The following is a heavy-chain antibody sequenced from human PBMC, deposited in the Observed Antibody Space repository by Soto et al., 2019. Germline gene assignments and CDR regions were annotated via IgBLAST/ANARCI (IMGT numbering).Heavy chain of an antibody. D-gene: IGHD2-2*02. CDR2: ISSSSSYI. V-gene: IGHV3-21*01. J-gene: IGHJ6*03. CDR1: GFTFSSYS. Sequence: GSLRLSCAASGFTFSSYSMNWVRQAPGKGLEWVSSISSSSSYIYYADSVKGRFTISRDNAKNSLYLQMNSLRAEDTAVYYCARGEDIVVVPAAIGHYYYYYMDVWGKGTTVTVSS. CDR3: ARGEDIVVVPAAIGHYYYYYMDV.